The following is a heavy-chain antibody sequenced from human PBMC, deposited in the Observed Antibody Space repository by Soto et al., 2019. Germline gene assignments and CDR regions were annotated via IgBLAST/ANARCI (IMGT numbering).Heavy chain of an antibody. J-gene: IGHJ4*02. D-gene: IGHD3-10*01. CDR3: ARRFFDLGSAFDF. CDR2: TYYRSKWYN. V-gene: IGHV6-1*01. CDR1: GDSVSNKNTA. Sequence: SQTLSLTCVISGDSVSNKNTAWNWIRQSPSGGLEWLGRTYYRSKWYNDYATSMKSRITISPDTSKNQFSLHLNSVTPEDTAVYFCARRFFDLGSAFDFWGQGTPLTVSS.